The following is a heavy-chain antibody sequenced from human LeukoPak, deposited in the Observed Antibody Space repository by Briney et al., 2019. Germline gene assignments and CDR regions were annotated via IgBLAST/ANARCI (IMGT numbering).Heavy chain of an antibody. Sequence: SETLSLTCTVSGGSISSYYWSWIRQPPGKGLEWIGYIYHSGSTNYKPSLKSRVTISVDTSKNQFSLKLSSVTAADTAVYYCANKPSWIQQNTGDAFDIWGQGTMVTVSS. J-gene: IGHJ3*02. CDR1: GGSISSYY. CDR2: IYHSGST. CDR3: ANKPSWIQQNTGDAFDI. V-gene: IGHV4-59*12. D-gene: IGHD5-18*01.